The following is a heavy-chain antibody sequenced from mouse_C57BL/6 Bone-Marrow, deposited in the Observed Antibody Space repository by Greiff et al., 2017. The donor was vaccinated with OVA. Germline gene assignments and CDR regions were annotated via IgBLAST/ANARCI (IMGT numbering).Heavy chain of an antibody. CDR2: LSPGSGST. J-gene: IGHJ1*03. CDR1: GYTFTSYW. V-gene: IGHV1-55*01. Sequence: QVQLQQPGAELVKPGASVKMSCKASGYTFTSYWITWVKQRPGQGLAWIGDLSPGSGSTNYNEKFKSKATLTVDPSSSTAYMQLSSLTSEDSAVYYCARRRPITTVDWYFDVWGTGTTVTVSS. D-gene: IGHD1-1*01. CDR3: ARRRPITTVDWYFDV.